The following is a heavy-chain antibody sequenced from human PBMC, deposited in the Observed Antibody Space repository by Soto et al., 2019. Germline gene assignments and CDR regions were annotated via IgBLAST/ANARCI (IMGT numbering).Heavy chain of an antibody. J-gene: IGHJ5*02. CDR3: AQVQLWFFSS. CDR1: SGSVRSGSHY. Sequence: PSETLSLTCTVSSGSVRSGSHYWRWIRQPPGKGLDWIGYINYSGSTNYNPSLKSRVTISVDTSKNQLSLNVKSVTAADTAVYYCAQVQLWFFSSWGQGALVTVSS. CDR2: INYSGST. D-gene: IGHD5-18*01. V-gene: IGHV4-61*01.